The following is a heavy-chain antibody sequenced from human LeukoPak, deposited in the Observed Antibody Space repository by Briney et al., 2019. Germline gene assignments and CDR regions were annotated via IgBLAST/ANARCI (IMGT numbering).Heavy chain of an antibody. D-gene: IGHD3-22*01. CDR3: ARDPAPTRYYYDSSGFF. CDR2: ISSNGGST. J-gene: IGHJ4*02. CDR1: GFTFSSYA. Sequence: GGSLRLSCAASGFTFSSYAMHWVRQAPGKGLEYVSAISSNGGSTYYANSVKGRFTISRDNSKNTLYLQMNSLRAEDTAVYYCARDPAPTRYYYDSSGFFGGQGTLVTVSS. V-gene: IGHV3-64*01.